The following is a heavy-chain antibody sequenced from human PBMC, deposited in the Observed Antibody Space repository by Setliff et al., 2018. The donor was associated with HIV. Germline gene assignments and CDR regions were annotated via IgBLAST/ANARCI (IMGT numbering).Heavy chain of an antibody. Sequence: SETLSLTCTISGASIISYYWNWVRQPPGRGLEWIGYFYYDGSAKYNPSLKSRVAISAGTSKYQFSLTLRPVTAADTAVYYCARDPGSSFYNYKFLDTWGKGTTVTVSS. CDR3: ARDPGSSFYNYKFLDT. V-gene: IGHV4-59*01. J-gene: IGHJ6*04. D-gene: IGHD3-16*01. CDR2: FYYDGSA. CDR1: GASIISYY.